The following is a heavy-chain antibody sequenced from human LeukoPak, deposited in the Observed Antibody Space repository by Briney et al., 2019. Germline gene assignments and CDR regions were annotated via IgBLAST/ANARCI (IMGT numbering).Heavy chain of an antibody. V-gene: IGHV1-69*04. CDR2: IIPILGIA. J-gene: IGHJ4*02. D-gene: IGHD3-22*01. CDR3: AGTTYYYDSSGYALDY. CDR1: GGTFSSYA. Sequence: SVKVSCKASGGTFSSYAISWVRQAPGQGLEWMGRIIPILGIANYAQKFQGRVTITADRSTSTAYMELSSLRSEDTAVYYCAGTTYYYDSSGYALDYWGQGTLVTVSS.